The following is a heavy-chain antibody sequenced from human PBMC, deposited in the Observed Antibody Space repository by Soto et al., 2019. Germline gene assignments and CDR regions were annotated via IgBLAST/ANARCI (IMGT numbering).Heavy chain of an antibody. V-gene: IGHV1-8*01. CDR3: ARVSFLAPVTGAEIFDF. CDR1: GYSFTSYD. D-gene: IGHD2-21*02. CDR2: VNPNSGDT. J-gene: IGHJ3*01. Sequence: QVQLVQSGAEVKKPGASVKVSCKASGYSFTSYDMNWVRKAPGQGLEWMGWVNPNSGDTDYAQKFQDRVTMTTDTSIRTAYIELSSLRSEDTAVYYCARVSFLAPVTGAEIFDFWGQGTMVTVSS.